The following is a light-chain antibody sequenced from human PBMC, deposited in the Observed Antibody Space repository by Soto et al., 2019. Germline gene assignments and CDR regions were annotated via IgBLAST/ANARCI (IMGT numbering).Light chain of an antibody. V-gene: IGKV1-39*01. CDR3: QQSYSTPRT. Sequence: DIQMTQSPSSLSASVGDRVTITCRASQSISSYLNWYQQKPGKAPKLLIYAASSLQSGVPSRCSGSGAGTDFTLTISSLQPEDFATYSCQQSYSTPRTFGQGTKVEIK. CDR1: QSISSY. CDR2: AAS. J-gene: IGKJ1*01.